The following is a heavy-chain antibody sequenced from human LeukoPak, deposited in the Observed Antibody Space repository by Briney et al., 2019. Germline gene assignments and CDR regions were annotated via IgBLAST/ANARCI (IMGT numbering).Heavy chain of an antibody. Sequence: GASVKVSCKAAGHSFNNYGIAWVRQAPGQGLEWMGWISVQNGNTKSAQKFDGRVTMTTDTSTSTAYMELRSLGSDDTAVYYCARDHDSSGYYQSRFDYWGRGTLVIVSS. CDR3: ARDHDSSGYYQSRFDY. J-gene: IGHJ4*02. CDR2: ISVQNGNT. V-gene: IGHV1-18*01. D-gene: IGHD3-22*01. CDR1: GHSFNNYG.